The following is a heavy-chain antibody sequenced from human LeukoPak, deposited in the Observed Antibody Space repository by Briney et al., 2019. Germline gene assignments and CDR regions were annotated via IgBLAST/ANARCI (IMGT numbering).Heavy chain of an antibody. CDR3: ANPFIVAWPYFDY. D-gene: IGHD2-15*01. CDR2: ISSNGGST. J-gene: IGHJ4*02. V-gene: IGHV3-64*01. Sequence: TGGSLRLSCAASGFTFSSYAMHWVRQAPGKGLGYVSAISSNGGSTYYANSVKGRFTISRDNSKNTLYLQMNSLRAEDTAVYYCANPFIVAWPYFDYWGQGTLVTVSS. CDR1: GFTFSSYA.